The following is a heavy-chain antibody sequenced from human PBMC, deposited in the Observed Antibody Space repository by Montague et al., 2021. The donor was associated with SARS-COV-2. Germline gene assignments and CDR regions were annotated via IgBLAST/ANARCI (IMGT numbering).Heavy chain of an antibody. CDR2: IYYTGNT. CDR3: ARLKRYFDSSGSPSAFDF. CDR1: GGSITNNIDY. D-gene: IGHD3-22*01. V-gene: IGHV4-39*02. J-gene: IGHJ3*01. Sequence: SETLSLTCTVSGGSITNNIDYWAWIRQPPGKGLEWIGSIYYTGNTYYNPSLKSRVTTSVVTSKNHFTLKLSSVTAAETAVYHCARLKRYFDSSGSPSAFDFWGQGTKVTVSS.